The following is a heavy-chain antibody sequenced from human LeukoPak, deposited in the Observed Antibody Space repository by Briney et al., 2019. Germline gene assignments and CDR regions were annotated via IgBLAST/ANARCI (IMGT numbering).Heavy chain of an antibody. J-gene: IGHJ4*02. CDR3: ARVTPQFFDF. CDR1: GYTFNKYY. D-gene: IGHD2-15*01. Sequence: ASVKVSCKASGYTFNKYYIHWVRQVPAQGLEWMGWINPNSGDTKSAQKFQDRVTMTRDTSITTAYMELSRLESDDTAIYYCARVTPQFFDFWGQGTLVTVSS. CDR2: INPNSGDT. V-gene: IGHV1-2*02.